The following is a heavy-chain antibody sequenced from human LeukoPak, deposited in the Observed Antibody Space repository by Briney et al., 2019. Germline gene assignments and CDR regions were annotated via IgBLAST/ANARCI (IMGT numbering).Heavy chain of an antibody. J-gene: IGHJ4*02. V-gene: IGHV3-30-3*01. Sequence: GRSLRLSCAASGFTFSSYAMHWVRQAPGKGLEWVAVISYDGSNKYYTDFVKGRFTISRDNSKNTLYLQMNSLRAEDTAVYYCARDMRFGELLPTSIFDYWGQGTLVTVSS. CDR2: ISYDGSNK. CDR3: ARDMRFGELLPTSIFDY. D-gene: IGHD3-10*01. CDR1: GFTFSSYA.